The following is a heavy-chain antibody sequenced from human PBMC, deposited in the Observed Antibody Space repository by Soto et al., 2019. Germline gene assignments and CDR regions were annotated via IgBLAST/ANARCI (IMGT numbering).Heavy chain of an antibody. J-gene: IGHJ4*02. CDR3: ASPITGYSSSWTEPLGSY. Sequence: PSETLSLTCTVSGGSISSSSYYWGWIRQPPGKGLEWIGSIYYSGSTYYNPSLKSRVTISVDTSKNQFSLKLSSVTAADTAVYYCASPITGYSSSWTEPLGSYWGQGTLVTVSS. CDR1: GGSISSSSYY. CDR2: IYYSGST. D-gene: IGHD6-13*01. V-gene: IGHV4-39*01.